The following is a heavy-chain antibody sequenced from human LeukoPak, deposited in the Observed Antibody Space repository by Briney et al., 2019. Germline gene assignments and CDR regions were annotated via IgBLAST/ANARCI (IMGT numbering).Heavy chain of an antibody. CDR3: AKRDSHGSHPYYLDS. J-gene: IGHJ4*02. CDR2: ISTSRRGNTV. CDR1: GFTFSNYY. Sequence: GGSLRLSCAASGFTFSNYYMSWIRQAPGKGLEWLSYISTSRRGNTVYYADSVRGRFTISRDNSKDTLYLQMNSLRVEDTATYFCAKRDSHGSHPYYLDSWGQGALVTVSS. V-gene: IGHV3-11*01. D-gene: IGHD3-10*01.